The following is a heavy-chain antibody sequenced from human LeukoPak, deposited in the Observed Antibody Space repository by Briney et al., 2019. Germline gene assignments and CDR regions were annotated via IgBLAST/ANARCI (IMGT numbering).Heavy chain of an antibody. V-gene: IGHV3-48*03. CDR1: GFTLSSYE. CDR2: ISSSGSTI. D-gene: IGHD3-22*01. CDR3: ARVLHKRNYDSTTYYGY. Sequence: GGSLRLSCAASGFTLSSYEMHWVRQAPGKGLEWVSYISSSGSTIYYADSVKGRFTISRDNAKNSLYLQMNSLRAEDTAVYYCARVLHKRNYDSTTYYGYWGQGTLVTVSS. J-gene: IGHJ4*02.